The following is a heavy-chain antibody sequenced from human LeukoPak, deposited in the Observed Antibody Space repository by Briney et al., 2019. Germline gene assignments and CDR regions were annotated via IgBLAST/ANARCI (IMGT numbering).Heavy chain of an antibody. V-gene: IGHV1-8*01. CDR3: ARGNLGSGEDDY. J-gene: IGHJ4*02. CDR2: MNPNSGNT. CDR1: GYTFTSYD. D-gene: IGHD6-19*01. Sequence: ASVKVSCKASGYTFTSYDINWVRQAPGQGLEWTGWMNPNSGNTGYAQKFQGRVTMTRNTSISTAYMELSSLRSEDTAVYYCARGNLGSGEDDYWGQGTLVTVSS.